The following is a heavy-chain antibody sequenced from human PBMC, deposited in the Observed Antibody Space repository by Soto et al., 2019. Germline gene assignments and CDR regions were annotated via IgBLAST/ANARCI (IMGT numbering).Heavy chain of an antibody. CDR1: GYTLTSYY. J-gene: IGHJ6*02. Sequence: ASVKVSCKASGYTLTSYYMHWVRQAPGQGLEWMGIINPSGGSTSYAQKFQGRVTMTRDTSTSTVYMELSSLRSEDTAVYYCARELDCGGDCYSFFYYYYYGMDVWGQGTTVTVSS. D-gene: IGHD2-21*02. CDR3: ARELDCGGDCYSFFYYYYYGMDV. CDR2: INPSGGST. V-gene: IGHV1-46*01.